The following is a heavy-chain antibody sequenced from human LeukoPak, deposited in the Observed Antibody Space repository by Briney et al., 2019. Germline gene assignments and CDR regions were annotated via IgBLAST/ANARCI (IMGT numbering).Heavy chain of an antibody. Sequence: GGSQRLSCAASGFTFSSYAMSWVRQAPGKGLEWVSAISGSGGSTYYADSVKGRFTISRDNSKNTLYLQMNSLRAEDTAVYYCAKDPFIVVVPAAPWDDAFDIWGQGTMVTVSS. CDR2: ISGSGGST. J-gene: IGHJ3*02. CDR1: GFTFSSYA. D-gene: IGHD2-2*01. V-gene: IGHV3-23*01. CDR3: AKDPFIVVVPAAPWDDAFDI.